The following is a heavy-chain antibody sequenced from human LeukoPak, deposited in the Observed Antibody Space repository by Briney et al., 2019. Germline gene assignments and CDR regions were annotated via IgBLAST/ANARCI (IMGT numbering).Heavy chain of an antibody. CDR3: ARDPGAFPYFFDC. CDR2: ISGDGVSP. V-gene: IGHV3-23*01. J-gene: IGHJ4*02. Sequence: GGALRLSCAASGFTFNNYALTWVRQTPGKGLECVSAISGDGVSPYYADSVRGRFTISRDNSKNTLYLQMNSLRVEDTAVYFCARDPGAFPYFFDCWGQGTLVTVSS. D-gene: IGHD4/OR15-4a*01. CDR1: GFTFNNYA.